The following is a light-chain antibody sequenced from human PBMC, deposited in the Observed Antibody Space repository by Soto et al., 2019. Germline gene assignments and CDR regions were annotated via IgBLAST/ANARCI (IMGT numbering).Light chain of an antibody. V-gene: IGKV3-15*01. CDR1: QSINSN. CDR3: QQYDNWPPLFT. CDR2: GAS. J-gene: IGKJ3*01. Sequence: DIVMTQSPVTLSVSPGERATLSCRASQSINSNLAWYQQTPGQPPRLLIYGASTRATGIPARFSGSGSGTEFTLTLSSLQSEDFAVYYCQQYDNWPPLFTFGPGTKVDIQ.